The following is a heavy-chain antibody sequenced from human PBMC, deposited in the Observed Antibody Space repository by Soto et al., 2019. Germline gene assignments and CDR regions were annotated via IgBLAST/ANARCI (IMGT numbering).Heavy chain of an antibody. J-gene: IGHJ5*02. V-gene: IGHV3-30*18. CDR3: AKGRGYDFSGWFDP. Sequence: QVQLVESGGGVVQPGRSLRLSCAASGFTFSSYGMHWVRQAPGKGLEWVAVISYDGSNKYYADSVKGRFTISRDNSKNPLYLQMNSLRAEDTAVYYCAKGRGYDFSGWFDPWGQGTLVTVSS. CDR1: GFTFSSYG. D-gene: IGHD5-12*01. CDR2: ISYDGSNK.